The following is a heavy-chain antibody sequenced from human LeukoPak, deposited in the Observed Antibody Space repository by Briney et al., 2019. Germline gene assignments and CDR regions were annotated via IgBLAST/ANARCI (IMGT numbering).Heavy chain of an antibody. V-gene: IGHV4-39*01. CDR1: GGSISNSRFD. CDR3: ARTPYYDYVRGSYRYEVYLLDI. CDR2: IYYSGST. J-gene: IGHJ4*02. D-gene: IGHD3-16*02. Sequence: SETLSLTCTVSGGSISNSRFDWGWIRQPPGKDLEWIGSIYYSGSTFYNPSLKSRVTISVDTSKNQFSLNVSSVTAADTAVYYCARTPYYDYVRGSYRYEVYLLDIRGQGTLVTVSS.